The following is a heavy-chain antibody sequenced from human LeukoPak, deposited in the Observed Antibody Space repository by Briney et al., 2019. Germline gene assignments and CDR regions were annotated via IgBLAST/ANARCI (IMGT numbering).Heavy chain of an antibody. CDR2: IRYDGSNK. CDR3: AKFQSYCYDSSGYYRDY. CDR1: GFTFSSYG. D-gene: IGHD3-22*01. Sequence: GGSLRLSCAASGFTFSSYGMHWVRQAPGKGLEWVAFIRYDGSNKYYADSVKGRFTISRDNSKNTLYLQMNSLRAEDTAVYYCAKFQSYCYDSSGYYRDYWGQGTLVTVSS. J-gene: IGHJ4*02. V-gene: IGHV3-30*02.